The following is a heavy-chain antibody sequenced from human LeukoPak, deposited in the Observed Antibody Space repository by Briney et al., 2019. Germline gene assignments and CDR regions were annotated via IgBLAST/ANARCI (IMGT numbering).Heavy chain of an antibody. CDR1: GGTFSSYA. V-gene: IGHV1-69*13. CDR2: IIPIFGTA. D-gene: IGHD2-2*02. CDR3: ARGSVVPAAIPAGGRAFDI. J-gene: IGHJ3*02. Sequence: SVKVSCKASGGTFSSYAISWVRQAPGQGLEWMGGIIPIFGTANYAQEFQGRVTITADESTSTAYMELSSLRSEDTAVYYCARGSVVPAAIPAGGRAFDIWGQGTMVTVSS.